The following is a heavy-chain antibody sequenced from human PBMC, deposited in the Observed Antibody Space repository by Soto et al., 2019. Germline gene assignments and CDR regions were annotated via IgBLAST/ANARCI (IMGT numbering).Heavy chain of an antibody. CDR2: ISSSGTTI. V-gene: IGHV3-48*03. J-gene: IGHJ4*02. D-gene: IGHD3-3*02. CDR3: ARSPFLECN. CDR1: GFPFSSYE. Sequence: HPGGSLRLSCAASGFPFSSYEMNWVRQPPGKGLEWISYISSSGTTIYYADSVKGRFTISRDNAKNSLFLQMNSLRVEDTAVYYCARSPFLECNWAQGTLVTVSS.